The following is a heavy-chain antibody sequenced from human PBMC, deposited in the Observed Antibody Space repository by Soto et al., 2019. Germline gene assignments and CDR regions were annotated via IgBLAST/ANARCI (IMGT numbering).Heavy chain of an antibody. CDR3: AKSQWLVSPVDY. Sequence: SLRLACAASGFTFDVYAMHWVRQAPGKGLEWVSGISWNSGSIGYADSVKGRFTISRDNAKNSLYLQMNSLRAEDTALYYCAKSQWLVSPVDYWGQGT. J-gene: IGHJ4*02. D-gene: IGHD6-19*01. V-gene: IGHV3-9*01. CDR2: ISWNSGSI. CDR1: GFTFDVYA.